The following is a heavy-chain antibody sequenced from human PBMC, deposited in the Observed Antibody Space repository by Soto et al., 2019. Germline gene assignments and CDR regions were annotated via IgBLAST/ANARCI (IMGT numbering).Heavy chain of an antibody. Sequence: QVQLQQWGAGLLKPSETLSLTCAVYGGSFSGHSWTWIRQSPGKGLEWIGDINHSGRVTYSPSLKSRVTISLDTSKNQFSLTLSAVTAADTAMYYCSTRAYDTNGYYRFDPWGQGTRVTVSS. J-gene: IGHJ5*01. V-gene: IGHV4-34*01. D-gene: IGHD3-22*01. CDR2: INHSGRV. CDR1: GGSFSGHS. CDR3: STRAYDTNGYYRFDP.